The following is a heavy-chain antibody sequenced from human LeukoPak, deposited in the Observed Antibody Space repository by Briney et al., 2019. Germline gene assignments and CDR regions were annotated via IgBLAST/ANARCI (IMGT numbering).Heavy chain of an antibody. V-gene: IGHV1-8*01. CDR1: GYTFTSYD. CDR2: MSPNSGDP. J-gene: IGHJ4*02. Sequence: ASVKVSCKASGYTFTSYDFNWVRQATGQRPEWMGWMSPNSGDPGYAQKFQDRVTMTRNTSISTAYMELSSLRSDDTAVYSCARGPPNWGYDYWGPGTLVTVSS. CDR3: ARGPPNWGYDY. D-gene: IGHD7-27*01.